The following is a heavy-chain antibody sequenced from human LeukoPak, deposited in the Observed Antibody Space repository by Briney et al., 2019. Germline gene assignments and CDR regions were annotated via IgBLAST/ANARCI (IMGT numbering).Heavy chain of an antibody. J-gene: IGHJ3*02. CDR2: IDLAGAYT. CDR3: ASGNSHAFDI. CDR1: GFAVSIYW. V-gene: IGHV3-74*01. Sequence: PGGSLRLSCAAAGFAVSIYWMHWVRQAPGKGLVWVSTIDLAGAYTTYAPSVKGRFTISRDNAKDTLYLQMNSLRAEDTAVYYCASGNSHAFDIWGQGIIVTVSS.